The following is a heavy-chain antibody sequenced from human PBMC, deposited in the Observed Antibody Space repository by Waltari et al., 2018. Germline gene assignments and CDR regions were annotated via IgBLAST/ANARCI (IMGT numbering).Heavy chain of an antibody. CDR3: ANPWGDEAIFGVFDY. D-gene: IGHD3-16*01. J-gene: IGHJ4*02. CDR1: GFTFSSYA. Sequence: EVQLLESGGGFVQPGGSLRLPCAASGFTFSSYAMSWVRQAPGKGLEWVSAISGSGGSTYYADSVKGRFTISRDNSKNTLYLQMNSLRAEDTAVYYCANPWGDEAIFGVFDYWGQGTLVTVSS. V-gene: IGHV3-23*01. CDR2: ISGSGGST.